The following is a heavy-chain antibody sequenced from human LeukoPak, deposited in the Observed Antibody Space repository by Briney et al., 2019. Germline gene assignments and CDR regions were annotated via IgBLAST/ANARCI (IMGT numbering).Heavy chain of an antibody. Sequence: SETLSLTCTVSGGSIISHYWSWIRQPPGKGLEWIGYIYYSGSTNYNPSLKSRVTISVDMSKNQFSLNLSTVTAADTAVYYCARATAVTPFDYWGQGTLVTVSS. CDR2: IYYSGST. J-gene: IGHJ4*02. CDR1: GGSIISHY. V-gene: IGHV4-59*11. CDR3: ARATAVTPFDY. D-gene: IGHD4-23*01.